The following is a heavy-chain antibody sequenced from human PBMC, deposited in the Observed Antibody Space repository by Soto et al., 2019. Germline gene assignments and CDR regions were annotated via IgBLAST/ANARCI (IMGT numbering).Heavy chain of an antibody. CDR3: ARDTGNFFDY. J-gene: IGHJ4*02. CDR1: GYTXSSYT. V-gene: IGHV1-18*01. Sequence: SXKVSFMASGYTXSSYTSGWVRQAPGQGLEWVGWIVPSSCNTDSARSLQGRVTMTTDTSTRTAYMELRSLRSDDTAVYYCARDTGNFFDYWGQGTLVTVSS. CDR2: IVPSSCNT.